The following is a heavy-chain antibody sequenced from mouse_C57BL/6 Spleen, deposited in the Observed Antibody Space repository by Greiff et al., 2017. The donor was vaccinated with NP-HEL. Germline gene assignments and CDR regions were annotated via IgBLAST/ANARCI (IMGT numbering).Heavy chain of an antibody. CDR1: GYTFTSYW. CDR2: IDPSDSYT. V-gene: IGHV1-69*01. CDR3: AIYYGNYDYAMDY. J-gene: IGHJ4*01. Sequence: QVQLQQPGAELVMPGASVKLSCKASGYTFTSYWMHWVKQRPGQGLEWIGEIDPSDSYTNYNQKFKGKSTLTVDKSSSTAYMQLSSLTSEDSAVYYYAIYYGNYDYAMDYWGQGTSVTVSS. D-gene: IGHD2-1*01.